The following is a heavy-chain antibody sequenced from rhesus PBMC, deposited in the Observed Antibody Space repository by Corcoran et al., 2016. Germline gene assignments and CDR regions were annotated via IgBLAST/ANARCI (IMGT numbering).Heavy chain of an antibody. Sequence: QVQLQESGPGLVKPSETLSLTCVVSGGSISSNYWSWIRQPPGKGLEWTGYVNGRKGGTSDNPSPQARAAVSTSTAKDQVSLELSYGAAAGPAVYYCASERGGLFDVWGPGILVTVSS. CDR1: GGSISSNY. V-gene: IGHV4-165*01. CDR3: ASERGGLFDV. J-gene: IGHJ5-1*01. CDR2: VNGRKGGT.